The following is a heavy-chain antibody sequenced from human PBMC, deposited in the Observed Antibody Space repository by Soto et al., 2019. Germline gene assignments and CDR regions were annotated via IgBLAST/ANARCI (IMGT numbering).Heavy chain of an antibody. CDR3: ARETPLRSSSSMGARYYYYMDV. CDR2: IYYSGST. V-gene: IGHV4-31*03. D-gene: IGHD6-6*01. Sequence: SETLSLTCTVSGGSISSGGYYWSWIRQHPGKGLEWIGYIYYSGSTYYNPSLKSRVTISVDTSKNQFSLKLSSVTAADTAVYYCARETPLRSSSSMGARYYYYMDVWGKGTTVTVSS. J-gene: IGHJ6*03. CDR1: GGSISSGGYY.